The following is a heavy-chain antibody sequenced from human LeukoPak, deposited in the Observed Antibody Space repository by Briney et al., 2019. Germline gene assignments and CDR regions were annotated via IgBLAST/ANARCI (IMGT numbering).Heavy chain of an antibody. D-gene: IGHD3-10*01. Sequence: SETLSLTCTVSGGSISSGGYYWSWIRQHPGKGLEWIGYIYYSGSTYYNPSLKSRVTISVDTSKNQFSLKLSSVTAADTAVYYCARDPGYYGSGNYYFDYYGMDVWGQGTTVTVSS. CDR2: IYYSGST. CDR3: ARDPGYYGSGNYYFDYYGMDV. J-gene: IGHJ6*02. CDR1: GGSISSGGYY. V-gene: IGHV4-31*03.